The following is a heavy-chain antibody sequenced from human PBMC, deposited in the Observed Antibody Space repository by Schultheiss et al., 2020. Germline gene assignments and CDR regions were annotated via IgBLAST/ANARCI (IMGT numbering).Heavy chain of an antibody. CDR1: GFTFSAYG. CDR2: ISYDGSNK. CDR3: AKTYYDYVWGSYRFRYFDY. D-gene: IGHD3-16*02. J-gene: IGHJ4*02. V-gene: IGHV3-30*18. Sequence: GGSLRLSCAASGFTFSAYGMHWVRQTPGKGLQWVSVISYDGSNKYYADSVKGRFTISRDNAKNSLYLRMNSLRAEDTAVYYCAKTYYDYVWGSYRFRYFDYWGQGTLVTVSS.